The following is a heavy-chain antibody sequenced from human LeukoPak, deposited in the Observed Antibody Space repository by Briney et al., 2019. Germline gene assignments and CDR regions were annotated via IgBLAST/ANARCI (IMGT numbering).Heavy chain of an antibody. J-gene: IGHJ3*02. V-gene: IGHV4-30-4*08. CDR2: IYYSGST. CDR1: GDSISCGSNY. CDR3: ARDPEYCSGGSCPTYAFDI. D-gene: IGHD2-15*01. Sequence: TLSLTCSVSGDSISCGSNYWGWIRQSPGKGLEWIGYIYYSGSTYYTPSLKSRVTISVDTSKNQFSLKLSSVTAADTAVYYCARDPEYCSGGSCPTYAFDIWGQGTMVTVSS.